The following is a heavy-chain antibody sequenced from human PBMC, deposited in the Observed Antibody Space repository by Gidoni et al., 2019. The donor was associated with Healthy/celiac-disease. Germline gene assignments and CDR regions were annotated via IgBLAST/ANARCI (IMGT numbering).Heavy chain of an antibody. Sequence: EVQLLESGGGLVQPGGYLRLSCAASGFTFSSYAMRWVRQAPGKGLEWVSAISCSGGSTYYADSVKGRFTISRDNSKNTLYLQMNSLRAEDTAVYYCAKDLRITIFGVVTSGWFDPWGQGTLVTVSS. CDR2: ISCSGGST. D-gene: IGHD3-3*01. J-gene: IGHJ5*02. V-gene: IGHV3-23*01. CDR3: AKDLRITIFGVVTSGWFDP. CDR1: GFTFSSYA.